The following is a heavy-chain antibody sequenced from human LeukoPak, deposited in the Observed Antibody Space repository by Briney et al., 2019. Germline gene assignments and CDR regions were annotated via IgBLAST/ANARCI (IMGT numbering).Heavy chain of an antibody. CDR1: GGSISSYY. Sequence: ETLSLICTVSGGSISSYYWSWIRQPPGKGLEWIGQIYYSGSTNYNPSLKSRVTISVDTSKNQFSLNLSSVTAADTAVYYCAGGSYHTYDYWGQGTLVTVSS. CDR2: IYYSGST. D-gene: IGHD1-26*01. J-gene: IGHJ4*02. V-gene: IGHV4-59*01. CDR3: AGGSYHTYDY.